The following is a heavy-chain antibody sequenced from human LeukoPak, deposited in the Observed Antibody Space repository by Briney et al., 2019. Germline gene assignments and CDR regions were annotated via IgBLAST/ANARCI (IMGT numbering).Heavy chain of an antibody. D-gene: IGHD5-18*01. Sequence: GGSRRLSWPASGFTSSNFPSHWFRQPPGRGREWVAIISYDGNDKYYTDSVKGRFTISRDKSKNTLYLQMNSLRAEDTAVYYCARDRDTAMGLWGQGTLVTVSS. V-gene: IGHV3-30-3*01. CDR1: GFTSSNFP. CDR2: ISYDGNDK. J-gene: IGHJ4*02. CDR3: ARDRDTAMGL.